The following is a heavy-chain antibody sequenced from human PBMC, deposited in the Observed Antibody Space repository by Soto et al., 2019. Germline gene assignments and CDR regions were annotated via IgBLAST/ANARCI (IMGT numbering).Heavy chain of an antibody. Sequence: QVQLVHSGAEVKKPGASVTVSCQASVGTFSRDTISWVRQAPGHGLGWVGVIIPIFGTANYAQKFQGRVTIIVDGSRGRAYMELSSLRSEVTAVYYCATGNHRWLQLWYFDLWGRGTLVTVSS. D-gene: IGHD5-12*01. CDR1: VGTFSRDT. V-gene: IGHV1-69*12. CDR2: IIPIFGTA. J-gene: IGHJ2*01. CDR3: ATGNHRWLQLWYFDL.